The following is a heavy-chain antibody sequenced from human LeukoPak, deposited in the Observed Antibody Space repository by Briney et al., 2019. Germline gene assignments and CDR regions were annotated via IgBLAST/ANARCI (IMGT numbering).Heavy chain of an antibody. V-gene: IGHV3-74*01. CDR1: GFTFGSYW. CDR2: INSDGSST. Sequence: GGSLRLSCAASGFTFGSYWMHWVRQAPGKGLVWVSRINSDGSSTSYADSVKGRFTISRDNAKNTLYLQMNSLRAEDTAVYYCARDSDDFWSGYSFDYWGQGTLVTVSS. CDR3: ARDSDDFWSGYSFDY. J-gene: IGHJ4*02. D-gene: IGHD3-3*01.